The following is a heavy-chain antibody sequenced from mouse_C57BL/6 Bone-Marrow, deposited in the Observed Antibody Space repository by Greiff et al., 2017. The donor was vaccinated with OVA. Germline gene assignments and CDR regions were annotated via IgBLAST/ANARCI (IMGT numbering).Heavy chain of an antibody. J-gene: IGHJ4*01. V-gene: IGHV1-5*01. CDR3: AEKVYYGNPSWYAMDY. D-gene: IGHD2-1*01. CDR2: IYPGNSDT. CDR1: GYTFTSYW. Sequence: VQLQQSGTVLARPGASVKMSCKTSGYTFTSYWMHWVKQRPGQGLEWIGAIYPGNSDTSYNQKFKGKAKLTAVTSASTAYMELSSLTNEDSAVYYCAEKVYYGNPSWYAMDYWGQGTSVTVSS.